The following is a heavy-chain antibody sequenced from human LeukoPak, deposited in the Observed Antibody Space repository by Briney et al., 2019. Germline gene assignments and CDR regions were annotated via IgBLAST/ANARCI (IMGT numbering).Heavy chain of an antibody. D-gene: IGHD3-10*01. Sequence: SETLSLTCAVYGGSFSGYYWSWIRQPPGKGLEWIGEINNSGSTNYNPSLKSRVTISVDTSKNQFSLKLSSVTAADTAVYDCARGFLDYYGSGSYLFGGNAFDLWGQGTMVTVSS. CDR2: INNSGST. CDR1: GGSFSGYY. CDR3: ARGFLDYYGSGSYLFGGNAFDL. J-gene: IGHJ3*01. V-gene: IGHV4-34*01.